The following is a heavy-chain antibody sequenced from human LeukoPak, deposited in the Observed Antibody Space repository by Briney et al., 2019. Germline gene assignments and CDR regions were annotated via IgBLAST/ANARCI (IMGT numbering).Heavy chain of an antibody. CDR1: GGSISSGGYY. V-gene: IGHV4-31*03. CDR2: IYYSGST. D-gene: IGHD1-1*01. CDR3: ARASGGSLSWFDP. J-gene: IGHJ5*02. Sequence: SQTLSLTCTVSGGSISSGGYYWSWIRQHPGKGLEWIGYIYYSGSTYYNPSLKSRVTISVDTSKNQFSLKLSSVTAADTAVYYCARASGGSLSWFDPWGRGTLVTVSS.